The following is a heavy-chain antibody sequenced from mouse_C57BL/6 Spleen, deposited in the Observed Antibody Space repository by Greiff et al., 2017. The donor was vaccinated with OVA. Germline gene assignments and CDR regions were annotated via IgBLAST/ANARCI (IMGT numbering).Heavy chain of an antibody. CDR1: GYTFTSYW. CDR3: ARWGYYDPDWYFDV. Sequence: QVQLQQPGTELVKPGASVKLSCKASGYTFTSYWMHWVKQRPGQGLEWIGNINPSNGGTNYNEKFKSKATLTVDKSSSTAYMQLSSLTSEDSAVYYCARWGYYDPDWYFDVWGTGTTVTVSS. J-gene: IGHJ1*03. V-gene: IGHV1-53*01. CDR2: INPSNGGT. D-gene: IGHD1-1*01.